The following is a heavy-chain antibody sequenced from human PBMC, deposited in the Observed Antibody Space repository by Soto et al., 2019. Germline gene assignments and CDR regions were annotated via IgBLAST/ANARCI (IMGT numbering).Heavy chain of an antibody. V-gene: IGHV4-59*01. Sequence: SETLSLTCTVSGGSISSYYWSWIRQPPGKGLEWIGYIYYSGSTNYNPSLKSRVTISVDTSKNQFSLKLSSVTAADTAVYYCARVAYYDFWSGYETAHFDYWGQGTLVTVSS. CDR3: ARVAYYDFWSGYETAHFDY. CDR1: GGSISSYY. J-gene: IGHJ4*02. D-gene: IGHD3-3*01. CDR2: IYYSGST.